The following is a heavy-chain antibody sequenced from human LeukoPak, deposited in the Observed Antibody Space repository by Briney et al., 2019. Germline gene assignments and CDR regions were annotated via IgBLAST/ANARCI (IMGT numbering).Heavy chain of an antibody. Sequence: RGGSLEISCKGSGFRFTSYWIGWVRQLPGKGLEWMLIIYPGDSDTRYSPSFQGQVTISADKTIRTAYLQWSSLKASDTSMYYCARQDGSGWSGGYWGQGTLVTVSS. J-gene: IGHJ4*02. CDR1: GFRFTSYW. CDR3: ARQDGSGWSGGY. CDR2: IYPGDSDT. D-gene: IGHD6-19*01. V-gene: IGHV5-51*01.